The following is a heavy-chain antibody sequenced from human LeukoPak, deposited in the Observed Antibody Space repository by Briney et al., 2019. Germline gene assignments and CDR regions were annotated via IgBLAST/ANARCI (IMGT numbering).Heavy chain of an antibody. CDR1: GYTFTSYD. J-gene: IGHJ4*02. CDR3: ARADMLREVLVDY. Sequence: ASVKVSCKASGYTFTSYDINWVRQATGQGLEWMGWMNPNSGNTGYAQKFQDRVTMTRNTSISTAYMELSSLRSEDTAVYYCARADMLREVLVDYWGQGTLVTVSS. D-gene: IGHD2-8*01. V-gene: IGHV1-8*01. CDR2: MNPNSGNT.